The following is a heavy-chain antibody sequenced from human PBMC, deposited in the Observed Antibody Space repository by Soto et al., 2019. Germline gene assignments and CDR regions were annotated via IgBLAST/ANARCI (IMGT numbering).Heavy chain of an antibody. CDR3: AAPRDEYGSGVSWFTYGMDI. CDR2: LDVAGGST. CDR1: GFTFSDFA. Sequence: GGSLSLSCLASGFTFSDFAMTWVRHVPGRGLEWVASLDVAGGSTYYAESVRGRFSISRDNSQNTLFLQMKRLTVDDTAIYYCAAPRDEYGSGVSWFTYGMDIWGQGTTVTVS. J-gene: IGHJ6*02. V-gene: IGHV3-23*01. D-gene: IGHD3-10*01.